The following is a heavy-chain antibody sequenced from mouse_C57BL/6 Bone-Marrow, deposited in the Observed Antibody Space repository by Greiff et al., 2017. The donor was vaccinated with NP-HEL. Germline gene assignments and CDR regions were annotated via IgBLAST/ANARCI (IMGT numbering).Heavy chain of an antibody. J-gene: IGHJ2*01. V-gene: IGHV1-81*01. D-gene: IGHD1-1*01. Sequence: VQLQQSGAELARPGASVKLSCKASGYTFTSYGISWVKQRTGQGLEWIGEIYPRSGNTYYNEKFKGKATLTADKSSSTAYMELRSLTSEDSAVYFCCHYYGSPYFDYWGQGTTLTVSS. CDR3: CHYYGSPYFDY. CDR1: GYTFTSYG. CDR2: IYPRSGNT.